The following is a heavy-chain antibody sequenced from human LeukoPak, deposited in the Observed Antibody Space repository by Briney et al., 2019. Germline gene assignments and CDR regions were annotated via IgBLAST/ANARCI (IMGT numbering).Heavy chain of an antibody. V-gene: IGHV4-39*01. CDR1: GGSISSYY. CDR3: ARRRDCSSTSCYTGDFDY. CDR2: IYYSGST. D-gene: IGHD2-2*02. J-gene: IGHJ4*02. Sequence: SETLSLTCTVSGGSISSYYWGWIRQPPGKGLEWIGSIYYSGSTYYNPPLKSRVTISVDTSKNQFSLKLSSVTAADTAVYYCARRRDCSSTSCYTGDFDYWGQGTLVTVSS.